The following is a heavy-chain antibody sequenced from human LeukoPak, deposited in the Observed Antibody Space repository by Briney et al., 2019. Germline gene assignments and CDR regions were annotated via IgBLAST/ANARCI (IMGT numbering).Heavy chain of an antibody. Sequence: PSQTLSLTCAISGDSVSSNSSAWNWIRQSPSRGLEWLGRTYYRSKWYNDYAVSVKSRITINPDTSKNQFSLELNSVTPEDTAVYYCAREGYSSGWSHYYYGMDVWGQGTTVTVSS. CDR2: TYYRSKWYN. J-gene: IGHJ6*02. V-gene: IGHV6-1*01. CDR1: GDSVSSNSSA. CDR3: AREGYSSGWSHYYYGMDV. D-gene: IGHD6-19*01.